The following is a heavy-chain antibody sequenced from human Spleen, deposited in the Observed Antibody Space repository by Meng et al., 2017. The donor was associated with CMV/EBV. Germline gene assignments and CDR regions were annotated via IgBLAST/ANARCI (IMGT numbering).Heavy chain of an antibody. CDR1: GGSFSSYT. CDR3: ARGSAVGAMGCDY. D-gene: IGHD1-26*01. Sequence: KASGGSFSSYTFSWVRQAPGQGLEWMGESIPMFGTVNSAQKFQGRVTITADESTTTAYMDLSSLRSDDTALYFCARGSAVGAMGCDYWGQGTLVTVSS. J-gene: IGHJ4*02. CDR2: SIPMFGTV. V-gene: IGHV1-69*01.